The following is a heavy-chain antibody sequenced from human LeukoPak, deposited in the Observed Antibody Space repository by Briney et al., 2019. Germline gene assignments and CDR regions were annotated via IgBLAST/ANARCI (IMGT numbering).Heavy chain of an antibody. D-gene: IGHD2-2*01. CDR2: IWHDRSDTYGSNK. V-gene: IGHV3-33*01. Sequence: GKSLRLSCAASGFMFSRSDIHWVRQAPGKGLEWVAVIWHDRSDTYGSNKYYADSVKGRFTISRDNSKNTLYLQMNSLRAEDTAVYYCARGIAIIPAGVNDYWGQGTLVTVSS. J-gene: IGHJ4*02. CDR3: ARGIAIIPAGVNDY. CDR1: GFMFSRSD.